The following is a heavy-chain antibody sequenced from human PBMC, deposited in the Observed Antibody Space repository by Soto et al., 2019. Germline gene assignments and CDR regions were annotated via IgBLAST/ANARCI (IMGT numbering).Heavy chain of an antibody. CDR2: ISYDGSNK. CDR3: AKVEYYYDGSGYFYFDY. V-gene: IGHV3-30*18. Sequence: PGGSLRLSCAASGFTFSSYGMHWVRQAPGKGLEWVAVISYDGSNKYYADSVKGRFTISRDNSKNTLYLQMNSLRAEDTAVYYCAKVEYYYDGSGYFYFDYWGQGTLVTVSS. J-gene: IGHJ4*02. D-gene: IGHD3-22*01. CDR1: GFTFSSYG.